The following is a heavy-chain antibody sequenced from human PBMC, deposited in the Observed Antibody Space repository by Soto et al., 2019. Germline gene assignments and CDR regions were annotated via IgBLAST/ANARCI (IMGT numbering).Heavy chain of an antibody. CDR3: AKAPYGSGTSLTGTFYYYGMDV. Sequence: PGGSLRLSCAASGFTFDDYTMHWVRQAPGKGLEWVSLITWDGGSTYYADSVKGRFTISRDNSKNSLYLQMNSLRTEDTALYYCAKAPYGSGTSLTGTFYYYGMDVWGQGTTVTVSS. CDR1: GFTFDDYT. CDR2: ITWDGGST. D-gene: IGHD3-10*01. V-gene: IGHV3-43*01. J-gene: IGHJ6*02.